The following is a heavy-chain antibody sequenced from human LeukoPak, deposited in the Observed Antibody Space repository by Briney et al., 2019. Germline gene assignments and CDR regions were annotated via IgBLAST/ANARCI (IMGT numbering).Heavy chain of an antibody. J-gene: IGHJ4*02. CDR3: ARVEKQYHY. V-gene: IGHV1-46*01. Sequence: ASVKVSCKASGYTFTSYYLHWVRQAPGQGLEWMGIISPSGGSTSYAQKFQGRVTMTRDTSTNTAHMELSSLRSEDTAVYYCARVEKQYHYWGQGTLVTVSS. CDR2: ISPSGGST. D-gene: IGHD2-2*01. CDR1: GYTFTSYY.